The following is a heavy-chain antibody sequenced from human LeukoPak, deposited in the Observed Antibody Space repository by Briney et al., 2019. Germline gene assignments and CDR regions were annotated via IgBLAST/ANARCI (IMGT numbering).Heavy chain of an antibody. CDR1: GFTFSDYY. Sequence: PGGSLRLSCADSGFTFSDYYMNWIRQAPGKGLEWVSYISSSGGTISYADSVKGRFTVSRDNAKNSLYQQMNSLRAEDTAVYYCARSILPAANAIDYWGQGTLVTVSS. CDR2: ISSSGGTI. D-gene: IGHD2-2*01. J-gene: IGHJ4*02. CDR3: ARSILPAANAIDY. V-gene: IGHV3-11*04.